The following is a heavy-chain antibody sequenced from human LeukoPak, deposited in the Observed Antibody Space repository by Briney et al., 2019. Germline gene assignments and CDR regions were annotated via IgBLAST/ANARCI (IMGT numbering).Heavy chain of an antibody. V-gene: IGHV4-39*07. CDR2: FYYSRST. CDR3: ARVWGGYSGYDY. D-gene: IGHD6-13*01. J-gene: IGHJ4*02. Sequence: SETLSLTCTVSGSSISSSSYYWGWIRQPPGKGLEWIGNFYYSRSTHYNPSLQSRVTISVDTSKNQFSLKLSSVTAADTAVYYCARVWGGYSGYDYWGQGTLVTVSS. CDR1: GSSISSSSYY.